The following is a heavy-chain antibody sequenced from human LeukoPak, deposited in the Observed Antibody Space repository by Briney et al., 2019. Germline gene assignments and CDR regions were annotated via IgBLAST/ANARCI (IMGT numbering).Heavy chain of an antibody. CDR2: IRNKANRSPT. CDR3: VWGRNSFDY. D-gene: IGHD3-16*01. V-gene: IGHV3-72*01. J-gene: IGHJ4*02. Sequence: GGSLRLSCAVSGFTFSDHYMDWVRQAPGKGLEWVGRIRNKANRSPTEYAASVKGRFSISRDDSRNSLYLQMDSLKTEDTAVYYCVWGRNSFDYWGQGTLVTVSS. CDR1: GFTFSDHY.